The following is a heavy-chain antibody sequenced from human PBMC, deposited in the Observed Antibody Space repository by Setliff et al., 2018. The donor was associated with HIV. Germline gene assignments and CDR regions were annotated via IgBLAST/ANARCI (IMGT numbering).Heavy chain of an antibody. J-gene: IGHJ6*03. D-gene: IGHD5-18*01. V-gene: IGHV3-7*01. CDR2: INEDGDKK. CDR3: VRRGYTYGLYYYYYYMDV. Sequence: GGSLRLSCATSRFSFSTSWMTWVRQAPGKGLEWIANINEDGDKKYHAGSVWGRFTISRDNAKNSLYLQMNYLRVEDTAVYYCVRRGYTYGLYYYYYYMDVWGKGTTVTVSS. CDR1: RFSFSTSW.